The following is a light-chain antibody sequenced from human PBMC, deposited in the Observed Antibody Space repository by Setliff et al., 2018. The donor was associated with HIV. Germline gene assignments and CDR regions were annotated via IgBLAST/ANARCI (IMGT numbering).Light chain of an antibody. Sequence: QSALAQPASVSGSPGQSITTSCTGTSSDVGGYSHVSWYQQHPGKAPKLIIYEVSNRPSGVSNRFSGSKSGNTASLTISGLQAEDEADYYCSSYAVTNTLPFGTGTKVTVL. CDR1: SSDVGGYSH. J-gene: IGLJ1*01. CDR2: EVS. V-gene: IGLV2-14*01. CDR3: SSYAVTNTLP.